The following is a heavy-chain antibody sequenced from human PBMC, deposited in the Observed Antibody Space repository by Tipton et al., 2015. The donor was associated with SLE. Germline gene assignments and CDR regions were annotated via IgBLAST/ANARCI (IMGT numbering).Heavy chain of an antibody. D-gene: IGHD3-10*02. CDR1: GFTVSNNF. CDR3: ATMFGMDGPEAFDV. V-gene: IGHV3-53*04. J-gene: IGHJ3*01. Sequence: SLRLSCAASGFTVSNNFMSWVRQAPGKGLEWVSVIYSGGRTYYADSVKGRFTISRHSSENTLYVEMNSLRAEDTGVYYCATMFGMDGPEAFDVLGQGTMVTVSS. CDR2: IYSGGRT.